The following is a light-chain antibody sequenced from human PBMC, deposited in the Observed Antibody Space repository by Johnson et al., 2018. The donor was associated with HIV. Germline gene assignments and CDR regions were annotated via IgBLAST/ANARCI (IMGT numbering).Light chain of an antibody. Sequence: QSVLTQPPSVSAAPGQKVTISCSGSSSNIGNNYVSWYQQLPGTAPKLLIYDNNKRPSGIPDRFSGSKSGTSATLGITGLQTEDEADYYCGTWDSSLSAAYVFGTGTKVTVL. CDR3: GTWDSSLSAAYV. CDR2: DNN. J-gene: IGLJ1*01. V-gene: IGLV1-51*01. CDR1: SSNIGNNY.